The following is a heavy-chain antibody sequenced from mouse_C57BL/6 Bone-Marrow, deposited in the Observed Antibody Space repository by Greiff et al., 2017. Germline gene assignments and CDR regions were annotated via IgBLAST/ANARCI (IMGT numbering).Heavy chain of an antibody. CDR3: TRFITTVVEGAWFAY. Sequence: EVQLQQSGTVLARPGASVKMSCKTSGYTFTSYWMHWVKQRPGQGLEWIGAIYPGNSDTSYNQKFKGKAKLTAGTSASTAYMELSSLTNEDSAVYYCTRFITTVVEGAWFAYWGQGTLVTVSA. CDR2: IYPGNSDT. V-gene: IGHV1-5*01. J-gene: IGHJ3*01. D-gene: IGHD1-1*01. CDR1: GYTFTSYW.